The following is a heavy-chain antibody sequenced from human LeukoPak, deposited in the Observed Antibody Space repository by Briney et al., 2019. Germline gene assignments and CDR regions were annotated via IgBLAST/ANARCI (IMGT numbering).Heavy chain of an antibody. CDR1: GFTFSSYA. V-gene: IGHV3-48*01. CDR3: VRDHQWALDY. J-gene: IGHJ4*01. Sequence: PGEPLRLFCAASGFTFSSYAMNGVRQAPGQGLEWLSYISGSDDNIHYTDSVKGRFTISRDNVKNSLYLQMNSLRAEDTAMYYCVRDHQWALDYWGHGALVTVSS. CDR2: ISGSDDNI. D-gene: IGHD2-8*01.